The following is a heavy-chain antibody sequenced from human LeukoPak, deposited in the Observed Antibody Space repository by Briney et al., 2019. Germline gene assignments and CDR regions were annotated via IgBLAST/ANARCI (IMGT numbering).Heavy chain of an antibody. CDR3: AKSTYYYDSSGYYYVGDAFDI. Sequence: GGSLRLSCAASGFTFSSSAMSWVRQAPGKGLEWVSAIGGSGGSTYYADSVKGRFTISRDNSKNTLCLQMNSLRAEDTAVYYCAKSTYYYDSSGYYYVGDAFDIWGQGTMVTVSS. D-gene: IGHD3-22*01. J-gene: IGHJ3*02. CDR1: GFTFSSSA. V-gene: IGHV3-23*01. CDR2: IGGSGGST.